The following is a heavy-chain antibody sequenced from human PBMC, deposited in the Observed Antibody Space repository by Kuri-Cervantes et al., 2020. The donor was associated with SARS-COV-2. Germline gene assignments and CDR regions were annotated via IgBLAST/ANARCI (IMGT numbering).Heavy chain of an antibody. CDR2: ISSSGSTI. CDR1: GFTFSSYE. D-gene: IGHD6-13*01. Sequence: GGSLRLSCAASGFTFSSYEMNWVRQAPGKGLEWVSYISSSGSTIYYADSVKGRFTISRDNAKNSLYLQMNSLRAEDTAVYYCARNSSSWLGYYYYGMDVWGQGTTVTVSS. CDR3: ARNSSSWLGYYYYGMDV. J-gene: IGHJ6*02. V-gene: IGHV3-48*03.